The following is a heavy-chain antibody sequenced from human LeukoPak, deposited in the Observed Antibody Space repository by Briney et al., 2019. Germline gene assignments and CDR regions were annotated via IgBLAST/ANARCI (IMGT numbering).Heavy chain of an antibody. CDR1: GFTFSKAW. D-gene: IGHD3-22*01. Sequence: PGGSLRLSCAASGFTFSKAWINWVRQAPGKGLEWVGRIKSKADGGTIDYAAPVKGRVTISRDDSQTTLYLQMSSLKIEDTAVYYCTIVGPLTYYYDSSGYYISNYWGQGTLVTVSS. V-gene: IGHV3-15*01. CDR2: IKSKADGGTI. J-gene: IGHJ4*02. CDR3: TIVGPLTYYYDSSGYYISNY.